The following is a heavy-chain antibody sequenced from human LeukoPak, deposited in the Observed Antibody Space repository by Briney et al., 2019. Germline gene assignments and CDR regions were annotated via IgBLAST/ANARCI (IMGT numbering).Heavy chain of an antibody. V-gene: IGHV4-34*01. CDR2: IYYSGSA. J-gene: IGHJ5*02. CDR3: ARLSSGWYSPFDP. Sequence: SETLSLTCAVYGGSFSGYYWSWIRQPPGKGLEWIGNIYYSGSAYYNPSLKSRVTISVDTSKNQFSLKLTSVTAADTAVFYCARLSSGWYSPFDPWGQGTLVTVSS. CDR1: GGSFSGYY. D-gene: IGHD6-19*01.